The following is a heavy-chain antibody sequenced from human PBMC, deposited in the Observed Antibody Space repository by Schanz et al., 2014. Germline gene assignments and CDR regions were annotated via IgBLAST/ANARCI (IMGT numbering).Heavy chain of an antibody. V-gene: IGHV3-66*01. Sequence: VQLVDSGGGLVKPGGSPRLSCAASAFIFRSYSMHWVRQAPGKGLEWVSIIYSGVSTYYADSVKGRFTISRDNSKNTVYLQMNSLRGEDTGMYYCARGDPVAGLDYWGPGTLVTVSS. J-gene: IGHJ4*02. CDR3: ARGDPVAGLDY. CDR1: AFIFRSYS. CDR2: IYSGVST.